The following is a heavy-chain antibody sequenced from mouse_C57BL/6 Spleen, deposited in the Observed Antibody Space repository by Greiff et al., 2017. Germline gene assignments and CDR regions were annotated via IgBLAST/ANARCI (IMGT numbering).Heavy chain of an antibody. Sequence: QVQLQQPGAELVKPGASVKLSCKASGYTFTSYWMQWVKQRPGQGLEWIGEIDPSDSYTNYNQKFKGKATLTVDTSSSTAYMQLSSLTSEDSAVYYCALGDYDGYWGQGTTLTVSS. CDR2: IDPSDSYT. V-gene: IGHV1-50*01. CDR3: ALGDYDGY. D-gene: IGHD2-4*01. CDR1: GYTFTSYW. J-gene: IGHJ2*01.